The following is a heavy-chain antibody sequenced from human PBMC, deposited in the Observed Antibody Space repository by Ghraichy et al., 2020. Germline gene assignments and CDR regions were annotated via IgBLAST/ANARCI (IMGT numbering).Heavy chain of an antibody. Sequence: GGSLRLSCTASGFTFSSYWMSWVRQAPGKGLEWVANIKQDGSEKYYLDSVKGRFTISRDNDKNSLYLQMNSLRAEDTAVYYCARVFPYYDSSGYYYGWGQGTLVSVSS. V-gene: IGHV3-7*03. J-gene: IGHJ4*02. D-gene: IGHD3-22*01. CDR1: GFTFSSYW. CDR3: ARVFPYYDSSGYYYG. CDR2: IKQDGSEK.